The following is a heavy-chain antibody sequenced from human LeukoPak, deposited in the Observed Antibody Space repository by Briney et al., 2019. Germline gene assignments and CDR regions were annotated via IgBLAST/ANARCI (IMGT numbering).Heavy chain of an antibody. J-gene: IGHJ4*02. CDR3: ARRAWGRDGHNIDY. D-gene: IGHD5-24*01. Sequence: SETLSLTCTVSGGSISSSDYYWGFIRQPPGKGLEWIGSIYYSGSTYYNPSLKNRVTISVETSKNQFSLKLTSVTAADTAVYYCARRAWGRDGHNIDYWGQGTLVTVSS. CDR1: GGSISSSDYY. CDR2: IYYSGST. V-gene: IGHV4-39*01.